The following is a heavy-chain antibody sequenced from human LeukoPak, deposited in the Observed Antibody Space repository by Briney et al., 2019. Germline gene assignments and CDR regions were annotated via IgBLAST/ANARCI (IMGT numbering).Heavy chain of an antibody. CDR1: GFTFSGYA. Sequence: LPGGSLRLSCAASGFTFSGYAMNWVRQAPGKGLEWVSGISGSASSTYYADSVKGRFTISRDNAKNSLYLQMNSLRAEDTAVYYCASSLAARPRFVDYWGQGTLVTVSS. CDR2: ISGSASST. V-gene: IGHV3-23*01. D-gene: IGHD6-6*01. J-gene: IGHJ4*02. CDR3: ASSLAARPRFVDY.